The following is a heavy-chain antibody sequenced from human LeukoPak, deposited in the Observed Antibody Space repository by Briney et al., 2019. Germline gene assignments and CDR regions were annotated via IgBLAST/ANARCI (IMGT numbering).Heavy chain of an antibody. CDR3: ARDYGVSREREIDGFDY. D-gene: IGHD5-24*01. CDR2: TRNKANSYTT. V-gene: IGHV3-72*01. Sequence: GGSLRLSCAASGFTFSDHYMDWVRQAPGKGLEWVGRTRNKANSYTTEYAASVKGRFTISRDNAKNSLYLQMNSLRAEDTAVYYCARDYGVSREREIDGFDYWGQGTLVTVSS. J-gene: IGHJ4*02. CDR1: GFTFSDHY.